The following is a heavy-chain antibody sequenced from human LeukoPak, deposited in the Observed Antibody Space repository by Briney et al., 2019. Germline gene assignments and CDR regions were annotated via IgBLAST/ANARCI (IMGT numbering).Heavy chain of an antibody. D-gene: IGHD3-9*01. J-gene: IGHJ5*02. CDR1: GYTFTGYY. V-gene: IGHV1-2*02. Sequence: ASVNVTCKASGYTFTGYYMHWVRHAPGQGLERMGWINPNSGGTNYAQKFQGRVTMTRDTSISTAYMELSRLRSDDTAVYYCARDRRYFDWLLSNWFDPWGQGTLVTVSS. CDR2: INPNSGGT. CDR3: ARDRRYFDWLLSNWFDP.